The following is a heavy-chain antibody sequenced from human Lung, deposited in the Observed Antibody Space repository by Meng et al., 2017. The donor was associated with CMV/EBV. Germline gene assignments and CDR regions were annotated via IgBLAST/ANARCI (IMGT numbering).Heavy chain of an antibody. D-gene: IGHD4-17*01. CDR3: AKEAPGYYGECDY. J-gene: IGHJ4*02. V-gene: IGHV3-30*02. CDR2: IRYDGSNK. CDR1: GFTFSSYG. Sequence: GESLKISCAASGFTFSSYGMHWVRQAPGKGLEWVAFIRYDGSNKYYADSVKGRFTISRDNSKNTLYLQMNSLRAEDTAVYYCAKEAPGYYGECDYWGQGTLVTVSS.